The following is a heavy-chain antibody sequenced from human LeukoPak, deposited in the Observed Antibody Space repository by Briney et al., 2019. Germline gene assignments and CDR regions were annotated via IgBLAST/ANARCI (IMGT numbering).Heavy chain of an antibody. V-gene: IGHV1-69*01. CDR2: IIPIFGTA. J-gene: IGHJ5*02. CDR1: GGTFSSYA. D-gene: IGHD2-2*02. CDR3: ARVSVIEYCSSTSCHIERGWFDP. Sequence: SMKVSCKASGGTFSSYAISWVRQAPGQGLEWMGGIIPIFGTANYAQKFQGRVTITADESTSTAYMELSSLRSEDTAVYYCARVSVIEYCSSTSCHIERGWFDPWGQGTLVTVSS.